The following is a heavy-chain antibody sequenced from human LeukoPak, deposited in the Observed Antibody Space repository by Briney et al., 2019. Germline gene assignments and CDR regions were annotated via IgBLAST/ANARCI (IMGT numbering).Heavy chain of an antibody. J-gene: IGHJ4*02. Sequence: GGSLILSCAASGFTFSSYPMSWIRPAPGKGLKWVSAISGSGGSTYYADSVKGRFTISRDNSKNTLYLQMNSLRAEDTAVYYCAKDRTLSTRGFDYWGQGTLVTVSS. CDR2: ISGSGGST. V-gene: IGHV3-23*01. CDR3: AKDRTLSTRGFDY. D-gene: IGHD1-1*01. CDR1: GFTFSSYP.